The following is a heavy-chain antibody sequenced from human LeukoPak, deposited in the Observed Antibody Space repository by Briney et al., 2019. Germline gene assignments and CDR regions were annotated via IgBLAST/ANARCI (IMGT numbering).Heavy chain of an antibody. J-gene: IGHJ4*02. Sequence: GGSLRLSCAASGFTFSSYAMSWVRQAPGKGLEWVPAISGSGGSTYYADSVKGRFTISRDNSKNTLYPQMNSLRAEDTAVYYCAKDLELRFLEWLRPFDYWGQGTLVTVSS. CDR2: ISGSGGST. CDR3: AKDLELRFLEWLRPFDY. D-gene: IGHD3-3*01. V-gene: IGHV3-23*01. CDR1: GFTFSSYA.